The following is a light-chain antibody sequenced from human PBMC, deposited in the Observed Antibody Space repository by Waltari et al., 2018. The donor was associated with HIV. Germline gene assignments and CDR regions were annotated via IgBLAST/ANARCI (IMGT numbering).Light chain of an antibody. CDR2: GTS. Sequence: ILMTQPPHTLSVSPGERATLSCRASQSVNSNLAWYQQKPGQTPRLLLYGTSTRATDIPARFSCSGSGTEFTLTISSLQSEDFAVYYCHHYNNWRETFGQGTKVEIK. J-gene: IGKJ1*01. CDR1: QSVNSN. CDR3: HHYNNWRET. V-gene: IGKV3-15*01.